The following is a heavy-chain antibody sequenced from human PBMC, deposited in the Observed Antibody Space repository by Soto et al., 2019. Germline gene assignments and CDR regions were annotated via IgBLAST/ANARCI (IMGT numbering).Heavy chain of an antibody. J-gene: IGHJ4*02. CDR2: IYYSGST. D-gene: IGHD1-1*01. CDR1: GGSISSSSYY. V-gene: IGHV4-39*01. Sequence: SETLSLTCTVSGGSISSSSYYWGWIRQPPGKGLEWIGSIYYSGSTYYNPSLKSRVTISVDTSKNQFSLKLSSVTAADTAVYYCARHSTTGTTIDYWGQGTLVTVSS. CDR3: ARHSTTGTTIDY.